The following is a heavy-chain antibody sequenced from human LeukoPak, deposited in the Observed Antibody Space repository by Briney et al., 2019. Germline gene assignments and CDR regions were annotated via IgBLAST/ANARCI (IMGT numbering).Heavy chain of an antibody. CDR2: INAYNGNT. CDR1: GYTFSNYG. CDR3: ARGGLQTWYYYMDV. Sequence: ASVKVSCKAHGYTFSNYGISWVRQAPGQGLEWMGWINAYNGNTNYAQKLQGRVTMTTDTSTGTAYMELRSLRSDDTAVYYCARGGLQTWYYYMDVWGKGTTVTVSS. V-gene: IGHV1-18*01. J-gene: IGHJ6*03.